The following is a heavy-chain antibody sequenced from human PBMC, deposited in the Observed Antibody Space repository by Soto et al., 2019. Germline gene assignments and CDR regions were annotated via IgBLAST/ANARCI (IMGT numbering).Heavy chain of an antibody. Sequence: EVQLVESGGGLVQPGGSLRLSCAASGFTFNRYWMTWVRQAPGKGLEWVANINQEGSEKYYVDSVKGRFTISRDNAKNSLYLQMNSLRAEDTAVYYCARDRVVSYFWSGYKNWGQGTLVTVSS. CDR2: INQEGSEK. J-gene: IGHJ4*02. CDR1: GFTFNRYW. D-gene: IGHD3-3*01. V-gene: IGHV3-7*05. CDR3: ARDRVVSYFWSGYKN.